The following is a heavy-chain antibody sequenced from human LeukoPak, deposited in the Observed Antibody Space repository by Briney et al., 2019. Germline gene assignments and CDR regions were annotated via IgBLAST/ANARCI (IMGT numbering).Heavy chain of an antibody. Sequence: SETLSLTCTVSGGSISSYCWSWIRQPAGKGLEWIGRIYTSGSTNYNPSLKSRVTMSVDTSKNQFSLKLSSVTAADTAVYYCARDGVTTRGLSYYYYYMDVWGKGTTVTVSS. CDR1: GGSISSYC. CDR2: IYTSGST. CDR3: ARDGVTTRGLSYYYYYMDV. V-gene: IGHV4-4*07. J-gene: IGHJ6*03. D-gene: IGHD4-11*01.